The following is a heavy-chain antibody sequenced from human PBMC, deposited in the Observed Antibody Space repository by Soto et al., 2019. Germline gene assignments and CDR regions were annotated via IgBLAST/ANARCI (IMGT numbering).Heavy chain of an antibody. D-gene: IGHD1-1*01. CDR3: ARRAQLSDGRAFDI. CDR1: GYSFTSYW. V-gene: IGHV5-51*01. CDR2: IYPGDSDT. J-gene: IGHJ3*02. Sequence: GESLKISCKGSGYSFTSYWIAWLRQMPGKGLEWMGIIYPGDSDTTYSPSFQGQVAISADKSISTAYLQWSSLKASDTAMYYCARRAQLSDGRAFDIWGQGTMVTVSS.